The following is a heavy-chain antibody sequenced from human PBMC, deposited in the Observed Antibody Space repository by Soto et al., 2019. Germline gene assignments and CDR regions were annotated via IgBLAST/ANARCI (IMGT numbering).Heavy chain of an antibody. D-gene: IGHD1-1*01. Sequence: QVHLVQSGAAVKKPGASVKVSCKGSGYTFTSYGITWVRQAPGPGLAWMGWISAHNGNTDYAKKRQGRVTVTRDTSTSTAYMELRSLRSDDTAVYYCARGRYGDYWGQGALVTVSS. CDR1: GYTFTSYG. V-gene: IGHV1-18*01. CDR2: ISAHNGNT. J-gene: IGHJ4*02. CDR3: ARGRYGDY.